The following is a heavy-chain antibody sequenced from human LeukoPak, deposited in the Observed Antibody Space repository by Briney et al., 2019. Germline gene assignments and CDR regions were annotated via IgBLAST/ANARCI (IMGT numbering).Heavy chain of an antibody. CDR3: AKDRLRGVIPYYFDY. V-gene: IGHV3-30*18. D-gene: IGHD3-10*01. Sequence: GGSPRLSCAASGFTFSSYGMHWVRQAPGKGLEWVAVISYDGSNKYYADSVKGRFTISRDNSKNTLYLQMNSLRAEDTAVYYCAKDRLRGVIPYYFDYWGQGTLVTVSS. CDR1: GFTFSSYG. J-gene: IGHJ4*02. CDR2: ISYDGSNK.